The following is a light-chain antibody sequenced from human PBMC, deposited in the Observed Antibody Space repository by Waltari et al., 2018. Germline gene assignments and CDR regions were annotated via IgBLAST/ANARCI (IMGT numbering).Light chain of an antibody. V-gene: IGLV1-47*02. CDR2: SNN. CDR3: AAWDDSLSGWV. CDR1: GSNIGNNY. Sequence: QSVLTQPPSASGTPGQRVTISCSGSGSNIGNNYGYWYQQLPGTAPKLLIYSNNPRPSGVPDRFSGAKSGTSASLGISGLRSEDEADYYCAAWDDSLSGWVFGGGTKLTVL. J-gene: IGLJ3*02.